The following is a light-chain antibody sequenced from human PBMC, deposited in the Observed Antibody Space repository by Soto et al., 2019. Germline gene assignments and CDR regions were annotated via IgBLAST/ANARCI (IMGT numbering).Light chain of an antibody. CDR1: ESIGNY. J-gene: IGKJ4*01. Sequence: EVVLTQSPATLSLSPGERATLSCRASESIGNYLAWYQQKLGQAPKLLIYDASHRAIGIPGRFSGDGSGTDFTLAISGLEPDDFAVYYCQWGSDWPPRLTFGGGTKVEIK. CDR2: DAS. CDR3: QWGSDWPPRLT. V-gene: IGKV3-11*01.